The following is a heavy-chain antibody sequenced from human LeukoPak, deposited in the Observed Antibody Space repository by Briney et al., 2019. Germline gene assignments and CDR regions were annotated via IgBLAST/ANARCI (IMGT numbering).Heavy chain of an antibody. CDR3: ARGQTELGTAYCYYMDV. CDR2: IIHSGST. D-gene: IGHD7-27*01. Sequence: SQTLSLTCAVNGGSFSGYSWSWIRQSPGKGLEWIADIIHSGSTNYNRSLRSRVTISLDQPRNQFSLKLTSVTAADTAVYYCARGQTELGTAYCYYMDVWGKGTTVTVSS. V-gene: IGHV4-34*01. CDR1: GGSFSGYS. J-gene: IGHJ6*03.